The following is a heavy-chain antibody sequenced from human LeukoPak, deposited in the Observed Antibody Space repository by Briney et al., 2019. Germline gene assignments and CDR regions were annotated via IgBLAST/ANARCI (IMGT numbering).Heavy chain of an antibody. J-gene: IGHJ2*01. CDR2: IYPGDSDT. V-gene: IGHV5-51*01. D-gene: IGHD6-13*01. CDR1: GYSFTSYW. CDR3: ARGRGVGSSRGYWYFDL. Sequence: GESLQISCQGSGYSFTSYWIGWVRQMPGKGLEWMGIIYPGDSDTRYSPSFQGQVTISADKSITTAYLQWSSLKASDTAMYYCARGRGVGSSRGYWYFDLWGRGTLVTVSS.